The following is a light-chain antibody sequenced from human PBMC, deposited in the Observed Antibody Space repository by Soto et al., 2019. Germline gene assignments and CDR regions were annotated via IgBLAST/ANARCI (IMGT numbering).Light chain of an antibody. Sequence: QSLLTQPPSVSAAPGQKVTISCTGSSSNIGNNYVSWYQQLPGTAPKLLIYENNKRPSGIPDRFSGSKSGTSATLGITGLQTGDEADYYCGTWDSSLSASYVFGTGTKVTVL. J-gene: IGLJ1*01. CDR2: ENN. CDR1: SSNIGNNY. V-gene: IGLV1-51*02. CDR3: GTWDSSLSASYV.